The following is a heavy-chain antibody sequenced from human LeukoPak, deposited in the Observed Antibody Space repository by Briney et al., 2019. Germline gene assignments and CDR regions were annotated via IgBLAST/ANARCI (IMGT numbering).Heavy chain of an antibody. CDR2: ISGSGGST. V-gene: IGHV3-23*01. J-gene: IGHJ6*03. CDR3: ARGRYSSGYYYYYYMDV. D-gene: IGHD6-19*01. CDR1: GFTFSSYG. Sequence: GGSLRLSCAASGFTFSSYGMSWVRQAPGKGLEWVSAISGSGGSTYYADSVKGRFTISRDNSKNTLYLQMNSLRAEDTAVYYCARGRYSSGYYYYYYMDVWGKGTTVTISS.